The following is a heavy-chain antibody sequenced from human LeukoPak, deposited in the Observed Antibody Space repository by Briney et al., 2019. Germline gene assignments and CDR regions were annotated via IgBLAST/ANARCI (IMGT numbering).Heavy chain of an antibody. J-gene: IGHJ4*02. CDR3: VRGGRGRDDYFDY. Sequence: GGSLRLSCAASGYTFPSYILNWVRQSPGKGLEWISYVGTGGDDIYYADSVTGRFTISRDNAEKSVYLQMNSLRVEDTAVYYCVRGGRGRDDYFDYSGQGTQVTVSS. CDR2: VGTGGDDI. V-gene: IGHV3-21*05. D-gene: IGHD3-10*01. CDR1: GYTFPSYI.